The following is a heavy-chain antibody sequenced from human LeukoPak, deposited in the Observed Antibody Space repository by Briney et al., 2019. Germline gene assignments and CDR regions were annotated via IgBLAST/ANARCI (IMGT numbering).Heavy chain of an antibody. CDR1: GFTFSSYG. CDR3: AKGDQYSSSVDAFDI. Sequence: GGSLRLSCAASGFTFSSYGMHWVRQAPGKGLEWVAFIRYDGSNKYYADSVKGQFTISRDNSKNTLYLQMNSLRAEDTAVYYCAKGDQYSSSVDAFDIWGQGTMVTVSS. CDR2: IRYDGSNK. D-gene: IGHD6-6*01. J-gene: IGHJ3*02. V-gene: IGHV3-30*02.